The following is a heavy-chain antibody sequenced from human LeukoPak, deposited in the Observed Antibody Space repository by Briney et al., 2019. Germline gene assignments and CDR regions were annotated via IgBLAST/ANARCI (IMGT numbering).Heavy chain of an antibody. CDR3: ARRVVRPTDYMDV. J-gene: IGHJ6*03. D-gene: IGHD2-15*01. CDR2: IYTSGST. CDR1: GGSISSYY. V-gene: IGHV4-4*09. Sequence: SETLSLTCTVSGGSISSYYWSWIRQPPGKGLEWIGYIYTSGSTNYNPSLKSRVTISVDTSKNQFSLKLNSVTAADTAVYYCARRVVRPTDYMDVWGKGTTVTVSS.